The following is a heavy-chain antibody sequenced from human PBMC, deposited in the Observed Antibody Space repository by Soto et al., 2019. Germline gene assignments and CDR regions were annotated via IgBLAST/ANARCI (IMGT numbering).Heavy chain of an antibody. V-gene: IGHV1-69*02. CDR3: ARVDGSYYGSGSNY. Sequence: QVQLVQSGAAVKKPGSSVKVSCKASGGTFSSYTISWVRQAPGQGLEWMGRIIPILGIANYAQKFQGRVTITADKSTSTAYMELSSLRSEDTAVYYCARVDGSYYGSGSNYWGQGTLVTVSS. D-gene: IGHD3-10*01. CDR1: GGTFSSYT. CDR2: IIPILGIA. J-gene: IGHJ4*02.